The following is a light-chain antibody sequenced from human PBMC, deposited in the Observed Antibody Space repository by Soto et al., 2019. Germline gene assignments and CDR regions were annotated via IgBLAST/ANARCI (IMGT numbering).Light chain of an antibody. CDR3: QQYGSSPSWT. J-gene: IGKJ1*01. V-gene: IGKV3-20*01. CDR1: QSVSSSY. CDR2: GAS. Sequence: VLTQSPGTLSLSPGERATLSCRAIQSVSSSYLAWYQQKPGQAPRLLIYGASSRATGIPDRFSGSGSGTDFTLTISRLEPEDFAVYYCQQYGSSPSWTFGQGTKVDIK.